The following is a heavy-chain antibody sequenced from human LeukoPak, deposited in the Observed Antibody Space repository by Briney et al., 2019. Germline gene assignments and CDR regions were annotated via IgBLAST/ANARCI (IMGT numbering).Heavy chain of an antibody. D-gene: IGHD2-2*01. V-gene: IGHV3-23*01. Sequence: GGTLRLSCAASGFTFSSYSMSWVRLAPGKGQEWVSAISGSGGSTYYADSVKGRFTISRDNSKNTLYLQMNSLRAEDTAVYYCAKFGFCSSTSCPAPYWGQGTLVTVSS. CDR1: GFTFSSYS. J-gene: IGHJ4*02. CDR2: ISGSGGST. CDR3: AKFGFCSSTSCPAPY.